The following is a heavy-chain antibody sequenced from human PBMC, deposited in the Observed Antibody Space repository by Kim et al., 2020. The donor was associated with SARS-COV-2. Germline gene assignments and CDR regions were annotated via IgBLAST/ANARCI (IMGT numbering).Heavy chain of an antibody. D-gene: IGHD3-10*01. J-gene: IGHJ4*02. CDR2: ISYDGSNK. V-gene: IGHV3-30*03. Sequence: GGSLRLSCAASGFTFSSYGMHWVRQAPGKGLEWVAVISYDGSNKYYADSVKGRFTISRDNSKNTLYLQMNSLRAEDTAVYYCAAETYYYGSGSYGAFDYWGQGTLVTVSS. CDR3: AAETYYYGSGSYGAFDY. CDR1: GFTFSSYG.